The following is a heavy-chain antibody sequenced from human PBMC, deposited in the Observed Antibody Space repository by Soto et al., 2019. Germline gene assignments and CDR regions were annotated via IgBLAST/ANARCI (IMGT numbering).Heavy chain of an antibody. Sequence: PGESLKISCKGSGYSFTSYWISWVRQMPGKGLEWMGRIDPSDSYTNYSPSFQGHVTISADKSISTAYLQWSSLKASDTAMYYCARHGMDYYDSSGYYYSPYYFDYWGQGTLVTAPQ. J-gene: IGHJ4*02. CDR2: IDPSDSYT. CDR1: GYSFTSYW. D-gene: IGHD3-22*01. V-gene: IGHV5-10-1*01. CDR3: ARHGMDYYDSSGYYYSPYYFDY.